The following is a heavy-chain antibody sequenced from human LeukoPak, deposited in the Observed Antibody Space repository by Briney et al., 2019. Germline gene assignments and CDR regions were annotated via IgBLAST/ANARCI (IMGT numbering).Heavy chain of an antibody. Sequence: SETLSLTCAVYGGSFSGHYWSWIRQPPGKGLEWIGEIDHSGSTNNNPSLKSRVTMSVDTSKKQFSLKLSSVTAADTAVYYCARGPFVLLGLGELVPNWLDPWGRGTLVTVSS. D-gene: IGHD3-10*01. CDR2: IDHSGST. V-gene: IGHV4-34*01. CDR1: GGSFSGHY. J-gene: IGHJ5*02. CDR3: ARGPFVLLGLGELVPNWLDP.